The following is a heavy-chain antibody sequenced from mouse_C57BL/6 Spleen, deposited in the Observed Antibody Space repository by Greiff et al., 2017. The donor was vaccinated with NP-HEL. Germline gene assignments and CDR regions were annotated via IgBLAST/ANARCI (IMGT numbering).Heavy chain of an antibody. CDR3: AREGGQLRLRGLDY. CDR2: IYPGSGST. V-gene: IGHV1-55*01. CDR1: GYTFTSYW. D-gene: IGHD3-2*02. Sequence: VQLQQPGAELVKPGASVKMSCKASGYTFTSYWITWVKQRPGQGLEWIGDIYPGSGSTNYNEKFKSKATLTVDTSSSTAYMQLSSLTSEDSAVYYCAREGGQLRLRGLDYWGQGTTLTVSS. J-gene: IGHJ2*01.